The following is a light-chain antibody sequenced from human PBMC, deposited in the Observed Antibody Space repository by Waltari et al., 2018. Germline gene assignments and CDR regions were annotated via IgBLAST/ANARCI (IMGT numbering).Light chain of an antibody. CDR2: HNN. J-gene: IGLJ3*02. Sequence: QSVLTQPPSVSGAPGPRVTISCTGGRSNIGANFDVHWYQPLPGLAPRLLIYHNNNRPSGVPDRFSGSKSDTSASLAITGLQAEDEADYYCQSFDRSLTSWVFGGGTKLTVL. CDR3: QSFDRSLTSWV. CDR1: RSNIGANFD. V-gene: IGLV1-40*01.